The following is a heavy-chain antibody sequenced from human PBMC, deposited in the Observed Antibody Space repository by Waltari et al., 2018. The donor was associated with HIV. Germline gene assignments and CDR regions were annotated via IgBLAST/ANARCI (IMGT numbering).Heavy chain of an antibody. J-gene: IGHJ5*02. V-gene: IGHV4-59*01. CDR3: AKMSAVAPGTPGRVDH. CDR2: IRDNGQT. D-gene: IGHD2-21*01. Sequence: QVQLQESGPGLVKPSGTLSLSCVVSGDSMKASFWTWIRQPPERGREYIAYIRDNGQTNYSPSLKSRVFLAIDTAKNQVSLKLHSVTTADTGVDYCAKMSAVAPGTPGRVDHWGRGALVTVSS. CDR1: GDSMKASF.